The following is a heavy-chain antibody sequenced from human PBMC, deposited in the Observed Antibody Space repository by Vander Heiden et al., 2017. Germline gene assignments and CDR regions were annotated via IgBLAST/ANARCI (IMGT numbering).Heavy chain of an antibody. CDR3: ARGGGIVVVHKRTYYFDY. CDR2: INHSGST. Sequence: QVQLQQWGAGLLKPSETLSLTCAVYGGSFSGYYWSWIRQPPGKGLEWIGEINHSGSTNYNPSLKSRVTISVDTSKNQFSLKLSSVTAADTAVYYCARGGGIVVVHKRTYYFDYWGQGTLVTVSS. CDR1: GGSFSGYY. J-gene: IGHJ4*02. D-gene: IGHD3-22*01. V-gene: IGHV4-34*01.